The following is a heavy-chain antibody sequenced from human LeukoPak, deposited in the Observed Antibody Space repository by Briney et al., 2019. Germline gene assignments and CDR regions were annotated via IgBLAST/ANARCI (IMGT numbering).Heavy chain of an antibody. CDR1: GFTFSNYM. V-gene: IGHV3-74*01. D-gene: IGHD3-9*01. CDR3: AGAINFDWLPPFDY. CDR2: IKSDGITI. Sequence: PGGSLRLSCAASGFTFSNYMMHWVRQAPGKGLVWVSRIKSDGITITYADSVKGRFTISRDNAKNTLYLQMNSLRAEDTAVYYCAGAINFDWLPPFDYWGQGTLVTVSS. J-gene: IGHJ4*02.